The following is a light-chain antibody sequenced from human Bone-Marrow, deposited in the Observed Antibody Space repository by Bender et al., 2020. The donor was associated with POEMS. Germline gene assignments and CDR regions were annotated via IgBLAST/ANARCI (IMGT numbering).Light chain of an antibody. CDR2: DVS. Sequence: QSALTQPASVSGSPGQSITISCTGTSSDVGGYNHVSWYQQHPGTAPKLMIYDVSDRPSGVSNRFSGSKSGNTASLTISGLQTEDEADYFCTSYTSNAPLVVFGGGTKLTVL. J-gene: IGLJ2*01. CDR3: TSYTSNAPLVV. CDR1: SSDVGGYNH. V-gene: IGLV2-14*01.